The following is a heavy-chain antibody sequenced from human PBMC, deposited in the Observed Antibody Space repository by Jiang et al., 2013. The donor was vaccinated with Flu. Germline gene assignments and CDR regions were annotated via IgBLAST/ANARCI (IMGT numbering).Heavy chain of an antibody. CDR1: GFTFSSLG. J-gene: IGHJ2*01. V-gene: IGHV3-21*01. CDR2: ISSTSTYI. CDR3: ARIPVAGSWYFDL. D-gene: IGHD6-19*01. Sequence: QLVESGGGLVKPGGSLRLSCAASGFTFSSLGMTWVRQAPATGLEWISSISSTSTYIYYADSVKGRFTISRDNAKNSLYLQMNTLRAEDTAVYYCARIPVAGSWYFDLWGRGTLVAVSS.